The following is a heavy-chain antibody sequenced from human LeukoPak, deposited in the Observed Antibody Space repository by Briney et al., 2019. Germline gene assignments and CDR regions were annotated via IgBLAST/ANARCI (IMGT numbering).Heavy chain of an antibody. V-gene: IGHV3-53*01. D-gene: IGHD4-17*01. J-gene: IGHJ4*02. CDR1: GFTVSSNY. Sequence: PGGSLRLSCAASGFTVSSNYMSWVRQAPGKGLEWVSVIYSGGSTYYADSVKGRFTISRDNSKNTLYLQMNSLRAEDTAVYYCARGRDTVTLDYWGKGTLVTVSS. CDR3: ARGRDTVTLDY. CDR2: IYSGGST.